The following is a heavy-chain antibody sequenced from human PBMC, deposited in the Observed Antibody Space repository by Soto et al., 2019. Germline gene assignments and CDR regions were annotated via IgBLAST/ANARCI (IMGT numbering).Heavy chain of an antibody. Sequence: PSETLSLTCAISCAPITWGDYSWNCIRQPPGKGLEWIGYIFHGGSTYYNPSLRSRVTISVDRSRTQFSLKMSSVTAAGTAVYYCARGRVVVPAAVMFNCLDPWGQGALVTVSS. D-gene: IGHD2-2*01. J-gene: IGHJ5*02. CDR2: IFHGGST. CDR3: ARGRVVVPAAVMFNCLDP. CDR1: CAPITWGDYS. V-gene: IGHV4-30-2*01.